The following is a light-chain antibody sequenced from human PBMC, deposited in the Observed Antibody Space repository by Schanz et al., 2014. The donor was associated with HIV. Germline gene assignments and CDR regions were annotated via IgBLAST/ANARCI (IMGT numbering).Light chain of an antibody. CDR2: AVT. Sequence: QSALTQPASVSGSPGQSITISCTGTNYDIGGNDFLSWYQQHPGEAPKLLIYAVTDRPSGISNRFSGSKSANTASLTISGLQAEDEADYYCASYTGSNQGVFGGGTKLTVL. CDR1: NYDIGGNDF. V-gene: IGLV2-14*03. J-gene: IGLJ3*02. CDR3: ASYTGSNQGV.